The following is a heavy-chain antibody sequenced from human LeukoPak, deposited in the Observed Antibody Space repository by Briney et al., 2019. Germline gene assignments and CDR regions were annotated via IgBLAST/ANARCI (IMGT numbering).Heavy chain of an antibody. V-gene: IGHV4-34*01. D-gene: IGHD5-24*01. CDR1: GGSFSGYY. CDR3: ARGGRWLPFDY. Sequence: KASETLSLTCAVYGGSFSGYYWSWIRQPPGKGLEWIGEINHSGSTNYNPSLKSRVTISVDTSKNQFSLKLSSVTAADTAVYYCARGGRWLPFDYWGQGTLVTVSS. CDR2: INHSGST. J-gene: IGHJ4*02.